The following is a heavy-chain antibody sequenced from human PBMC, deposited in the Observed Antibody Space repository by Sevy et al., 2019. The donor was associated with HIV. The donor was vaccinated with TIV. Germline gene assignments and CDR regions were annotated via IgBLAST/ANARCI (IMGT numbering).Heavy chain of an antibody. J-gene: IGHJ4*02. V-gene: IGHV3-23*01. CDR1: GFTFSTCS. CDR2: ISPGGGST. D-gene: IGHD3-22*01. Sequence: GGSLRLSCAASGFTFSTCSMDWVRQAPGKGLEWVSTISPGGGSTYWADSVKGRVTISRDNSKNTLYLQLNSLRAEDTAVYYRAKSPSSAYSYFDNWGQGTLVTVSS. CDR3: AKSPSSAYSYFDN.